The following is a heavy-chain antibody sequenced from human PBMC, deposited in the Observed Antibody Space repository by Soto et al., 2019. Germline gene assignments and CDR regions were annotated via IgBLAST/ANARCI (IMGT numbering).Heavy chain of an antibody. CDR1: GGTFSSYT. J-gene: IGHJ4*02. Sequence: QVQLVQSGAEVKKPGSSVKVSCKASGGTFSSYTISWVRQAPGQGLEWMGRIIPILGIANYAQKFQGRVTITADKATSTAYMELSSLRSEHTAVYSCAREGSGWSRGVYWGQGTLVTVSS. CDR2: IIPILGIA. D-gene: IGHD6-19*01. V-gene: IGHV1-69*08. CDR3: AREGSGWSRGVY.